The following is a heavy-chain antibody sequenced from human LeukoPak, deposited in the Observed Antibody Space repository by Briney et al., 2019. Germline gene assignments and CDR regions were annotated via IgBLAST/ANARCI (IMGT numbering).Heavy chain of an antibody. CDR3: AKDGLYFDGSTRIYYFDS. CDR2: ITYNGAAT. Sequence: GGSLRLSCAASGFCFGGYAMTWVRQAPGKGLEWVSSITYNGAATYYLDSVKARFTISRDNTRSTMYLKMDSLTANDTAVYYCAKDGLYFDGSTRIYYFDSWGQGTLVAVSS. D-gene: IGHD3-9*01. V-gene: IGHV3-23*01. J-gene: IGHJ4*02. CDR1: GFCFGGYA.